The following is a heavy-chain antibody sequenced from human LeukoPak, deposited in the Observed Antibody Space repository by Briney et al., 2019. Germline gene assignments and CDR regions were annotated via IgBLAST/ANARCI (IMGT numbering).Heavy chain of an antibody. Sequence: SETLPLTCTVSIYSISSGYHWGWVRQSPGKGLEWIGCIYYRGNTYYNPSLKSRVTISLDTSKNQFSLKLTSVTAAETAIYYCARDRGYYTFAYWGQGTLVTVSS. CDR1: IYSISSGYH. CDR3: ARDRGYYTFAY. D-gene: IGHD3-3*01. CDR2: IYYRGNT. V-gene: IGHV4-38-2*02. J-gene: IGHJ4*02.